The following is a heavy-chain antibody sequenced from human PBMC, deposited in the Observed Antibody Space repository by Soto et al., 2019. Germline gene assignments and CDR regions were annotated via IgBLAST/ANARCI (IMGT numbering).Heavy chain of an antibody. V-gene: IGHV3-23*01. Sequence: GGSLRLSCTASGSTFSRYAMSWVRQAPGKGLEWVSTISDSGSTYYSTSLKTRLTISKDTSKNQVVLTMTNMDPVDTATYYCARISWGFGEYHFDYWGQGTLVTVSS. J-gene: IGHJ4*02. CDR3: ARISWGFGEYHFDY. CDR1: GSTFSRYA. D-gene: IGHD3-10*01. CDR2: ISDSGST.